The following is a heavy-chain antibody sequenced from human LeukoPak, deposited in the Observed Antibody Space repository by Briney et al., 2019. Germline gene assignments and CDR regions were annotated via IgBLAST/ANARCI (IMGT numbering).Heavy chain of an antibody. CDR2: ISAYNGNT. Sequence: GASVKVSCKASGHTFTSYGISWVRQAPGQGLEWMGWISAYNGNTNYAQNLQGRVTMTTDTSTSTAYMELRSLRSDDTAVYYCARAPPVQIVVVRAAMYDYWGQGTLVTVSS. CDR1: GHTFTSYG. J-gene: IGHJ4*02. D-gene: IGHD2-2*01. V-gene: IGHV1-18*01. CDR3: ARAPPVQIVVVRAAMYDY.